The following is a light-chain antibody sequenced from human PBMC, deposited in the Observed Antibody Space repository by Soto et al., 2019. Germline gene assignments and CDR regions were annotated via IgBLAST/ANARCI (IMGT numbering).Light chain of an antibody. V-gene: IGLV2-14*03. Sequence: QSVLTQPASVSGSPGQPIAISCTGTSSDVDAYNFVSWYQHHPGKAPKLMIFDVSNRPSGVSNRFSGSKSGNTASLTISGLQAEDEADYYCTSYTTSSTYVFGTGTKVTVL. CDR2: DVS. J-gene: IGLJ1*01. CDR1: SSDVDAYNF. CDR3: TSYTTSSTYV.